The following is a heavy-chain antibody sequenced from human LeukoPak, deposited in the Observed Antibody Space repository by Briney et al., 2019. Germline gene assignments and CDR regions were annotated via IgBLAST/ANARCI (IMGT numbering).Heavy chain of an antibody. Sequence: SETLSLTCTVSGGSISSGYYYWSWIRQPPGKGLEWIGHIYYSGSTYYNPSLKSRVPISVDPSKNQFSLKLSSVTAADTAVYYCARDNYYCSSTSCHMDVWGKGTTVTVSS. CDR3: ARDNYYCSSTSCHMDV. D-gene: IGHD2-2*01. CDR2: IYYSGST. V-gene: IGHV4-30-4*08. J-gene: IGHJ6*03. CDR1: GGSISSGYYY.